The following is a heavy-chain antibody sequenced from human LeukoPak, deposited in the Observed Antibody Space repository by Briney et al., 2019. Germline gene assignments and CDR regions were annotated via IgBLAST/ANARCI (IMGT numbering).Heavy chain of an antibody. CDR2: IYSTGGT. D-gene: IGHD5-24*01. CDR1: GDSIRTYY. J-gene: IGHJ4*02. Sequence: SETLSLTCTVSGDSIRTYYWAWIRQPAGKGLEWIGHIYSTGGTKYSPSLKSRLTMSVDTSKNQFSLQMNSVTAADTAVYYCARQLGRDGYNFLDYWGQGTLVTVSS. CDR3: ARQLGRDGYNFLDY. V-gene: IGHV4-4*07.